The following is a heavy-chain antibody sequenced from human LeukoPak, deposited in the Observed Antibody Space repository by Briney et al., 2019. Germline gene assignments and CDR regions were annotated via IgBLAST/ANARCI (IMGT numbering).Heavy chain of an antibody. CDR1: GGSISSSSYY. D-gene: IGHD6-13*01. CDR3: ARVVFRHYSTWSWFDP. V-gene: IGHV4-39*07. CDR2: IYYSGST. Sequence: PSETLSLTCTVSGGSISSSSYYWGWIRQPPGKGLEWIGSIYYSGSTYYNPSLKSRVTISVDTSKNQFSLKLSSVTAADTAVYYCARVVFRHYSTWSWFDPWGQGTLVTVSS. J-gene: IGHJ5*02.